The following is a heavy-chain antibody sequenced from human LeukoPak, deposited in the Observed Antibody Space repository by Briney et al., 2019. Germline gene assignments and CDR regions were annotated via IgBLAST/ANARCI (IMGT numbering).Heavy chain of an antibody. CDR2: IKEDGTAK. D-gene: IGHD5-12*01. J-gene: IGHJ3*02. V-gene: IGHV3-7*01. CDR3: TRDSGYNAFDI. Sequence: GGSLRLSCVASEFTFSSSWMAWVRQAPGKGLEWVGNIKEDGTAKNYVVSVRGRFTISRDNAKNSLYLQMNSLRGEDTAVYYCTRDSGYNAFDIWGQGTMVTVSS. CDR1: EFTFSSSW.